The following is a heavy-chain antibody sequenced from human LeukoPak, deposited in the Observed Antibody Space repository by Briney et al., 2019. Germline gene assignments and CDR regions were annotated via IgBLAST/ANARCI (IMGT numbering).Heavy chain of an antibody. D-gene: IGHD3-16*01. Sequence: GRSLRLSCAASGFTFSSYGMHWVRQAPGKGLEWVAAISYDGSNKYYADSVKGRFTISRDNSKNTLYLQMNSLRAEDTAVYYCAKDFRWGAEAGPFDYWGQGTLVTVSS. V-gene: IGHV3-30*18. CDR3: AKDFRWGAEAGPFDY. CDR2: ISYDGSNK. CDR1: GFTFSSYG. J-gene: IGHJ4*02.